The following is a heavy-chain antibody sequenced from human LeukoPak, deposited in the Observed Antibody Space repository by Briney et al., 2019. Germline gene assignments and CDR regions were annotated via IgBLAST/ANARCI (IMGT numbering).Heavy chain of an antibody. Sequence: ASVKVSCKASGGTFSSYAISWVRQAPGHGLEWMGGIIPIFGTANYAQKFQGRVTITADKSTSTAYMELSSLRSEDTAVYYCARATQGYCSGGSCYEYYFDYWGQGTLVTVSS. CDR1: GGTFSSYA. D-gene: IGHD2-15*01. V-gene: IGHV1-69*06. J-gene: IGHJ4*02. CDR3: ARATQGYCSGGSCYEYYFDY. CDR2: IIPIFGTA.